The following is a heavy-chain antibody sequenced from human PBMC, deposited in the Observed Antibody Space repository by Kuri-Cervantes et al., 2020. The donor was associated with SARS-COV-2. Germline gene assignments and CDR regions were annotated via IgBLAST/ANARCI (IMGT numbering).Heavy chain of an antibody. V-gene: IGHV3-30*04. CDR2: ISYDGSNK. CDR1: GFTFSSYA. CDR3: ARPNWGLDY. D-gene: IGHD7-27*01. Sequence: GESLKISCAASGFTFSSYAMHWVRQAPGKGLEWEAVISYDGSNKYYADSVKGRFTISRDNSKNTLYLQMNSLRAEDTAVYYCARPNWGLDYWGQGTLVTVSS. J-gene: IGHJ4*02.